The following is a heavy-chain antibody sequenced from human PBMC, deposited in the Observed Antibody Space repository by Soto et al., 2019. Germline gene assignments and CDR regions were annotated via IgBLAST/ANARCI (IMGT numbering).Heavy chain of an antibody. CDR1: GFTVSNFA. CDR2: VSGSGDST. CDR3: AKGVGAKQYYFDF. J-gene: IGHJ4*02. V-gene: IGHV3-23*01. Sequence: GGSLRLSCAASGFTVSNFAMTWVRQAPGKGLECVSGVSGSGDSTQYADSVKGRFTITRDNSKNTLYLQMNSLRVEDTAVYYCAKGVGAKQYYFDFWGQGTLVTVSS. D-gene: IGHD1-26*01.